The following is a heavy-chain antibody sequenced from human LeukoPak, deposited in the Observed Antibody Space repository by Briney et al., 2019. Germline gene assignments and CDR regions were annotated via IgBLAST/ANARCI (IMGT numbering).Heavy chain of an antibody. CDR3: ARDLVRYSYGQIGY. CDR1: GDSITYFY. V-gene: IGHV4-4*07. D-gene: IGHD5-18*01. CDR2: VSSSGST. J-gene: IGHJ4*02. Sequence: SETLSLTCSVSGDSITYFYWSWIRQAAGKGLEWIGRVSSSGSTDYNASLKSRVTMSVDTSKNQLSLKMISVTAADTAVYYCARDLVRYSYGQIGYWGQGTLVTVSS.